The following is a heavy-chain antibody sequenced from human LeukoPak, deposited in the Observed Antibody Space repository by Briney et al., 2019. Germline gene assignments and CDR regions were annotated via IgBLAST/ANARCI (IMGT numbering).Heavy chain of an antibody. CDR3: ARGDLYCSSTSCYVYYYYYMDV. Sequence: ASVKVSCKASGGTFSSYAISWVRQAPGQGLEWMGGIIPIFGTANYAQKFQGRVTITTDESTSTAYRELSSLRSEDTAVYYCARGDLYCSSTSCYVYYYYYMDVWGKGTTVTVSS. D-gene: IGHD2-2*01. CDR2: IIPIFGTA. CDR1: GGTFSSYA. V-gene: IGHV1-69*05. J-gene: IGHJ6*03.